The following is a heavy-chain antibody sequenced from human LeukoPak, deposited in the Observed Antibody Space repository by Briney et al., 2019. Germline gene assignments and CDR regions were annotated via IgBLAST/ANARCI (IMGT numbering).Heavy chain of an antibody. CDR2: VNPSGGST. J-gene: IGHJ5*02. D-gene: IGHD4-23*01. CDR1: GYTFTSYY. Sequence: GASVKVSCKASGYTFTSYYMHWVRQAPGQGLEWMGIVNPSGGSTSYAQKFQGRVTMTRDTSTSTVYMELSSLRSEDTAVYYCAREDYGGNSWDDPWGQGTLVTVSS. CDR3: AREDYGGNSWDDP. V-gene: IGHV1-46*01.